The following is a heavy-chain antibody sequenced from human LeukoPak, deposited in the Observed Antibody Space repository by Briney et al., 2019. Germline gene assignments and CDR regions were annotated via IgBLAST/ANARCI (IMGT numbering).Heavy chain of an antibody. J-gene: IGHJ5*02. V-gene: IGHV4-30-4*08. CDR2: IYYSGST. D-gene: IGHD5-12*01. CDR1: GGSISSGDYY. CDR3: ARDVDPPNNWFDP. Sequence: SETLSLTCTVYGGSISSGDYYWSWIRQPPGKGLEWIGYIYYSGSTYYNPSLKSRVTISVDTSKNQFSLKLSSVTAADTAVYYCARDVDPPNNWFDPWGQGTLVTVSS.